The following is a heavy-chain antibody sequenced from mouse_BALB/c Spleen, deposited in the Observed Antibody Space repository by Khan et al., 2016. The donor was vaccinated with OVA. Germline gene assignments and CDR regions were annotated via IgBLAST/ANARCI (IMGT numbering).Heavy chain of an antibody. CDR3: IRGYYGDPFAY. D-gene: IGHD2-13*01. CDR1: GFTFSDYY. Sequence: EVELVESGGGLMKPGGSLKHSCAASGFTFSDYYMYWVRQTPEKRLEWVATISDINSYIYYPDNVKGRFTISRDNAKNNLYLQMNSLKSEDTAMYYCIRGYYGDPFAYWGQGTLVTVSA. V-gene: IGHV5-4*02. CDR2: ISDINSYI. J-gene: IGHJ3*01.